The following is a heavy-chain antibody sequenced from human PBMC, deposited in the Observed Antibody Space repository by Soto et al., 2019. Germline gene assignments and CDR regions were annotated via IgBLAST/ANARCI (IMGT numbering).Heavy chain of an antibody. D-gene: IGHD3-10*01. CDR2: IYYSGST. J-gene: IGHJ5*02. CDR3: ARRAGDWFDP. CDR1: GGSISSGGYY. Sequence: SETLSLTCTVSGGSISSGGYYWSWIRQHPGKGLEWIGYIYYSGSTYYNPSLKSRVAISVDTSKNQFSLKLSSVTAADTAVYYCARRAGDWFDPWGQGTLVTVSS. V-gene: IGHV4-31*03.